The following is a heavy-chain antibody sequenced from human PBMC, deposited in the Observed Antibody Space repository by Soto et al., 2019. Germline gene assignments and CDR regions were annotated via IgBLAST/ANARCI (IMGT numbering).Heavy chain of an antibody. D-gene: IGHD6-13*01. V-gene: IGHV4-39*01. CDR3: ARAGPPSSLSNWFDP. Sequence: PSETLSLTCAVSGDSVTGSNYYWGWVRQPPGRGLEWIGTIFYTGTTYYDRSLASRISISVDTSMNQFTLSLRSVTASDTAVYFCARAGPPSSLSNWFDPWGQGTQVTVSS. CDR2: IFYTGTT. CDR1: GDSVTGSNYY. J-gene: IGHJ5*02.